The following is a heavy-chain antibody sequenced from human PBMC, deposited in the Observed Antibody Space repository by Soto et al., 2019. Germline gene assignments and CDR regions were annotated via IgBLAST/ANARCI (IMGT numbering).Heavy chain of an antibody. V-gene: IGHV4-31*03. J-gene: IGHJ4*02. Sequence: SETLSLTCTVSGGSISSGGYYWSWIRQHPGKGLEWIGYIYYSGSTYYNPSLESRLTISVDTSKNQFSLKLRSVTAADTAVYYCARLQYCSHGLCSRYSGPYDYWGQGSLVTVSS. CDR2: IYYSGST. CDR1: GGSISSGGYY. D-gene: IGHD2-8*01. CDR3: ARLQYCSHGLCSRYSGPYDY.